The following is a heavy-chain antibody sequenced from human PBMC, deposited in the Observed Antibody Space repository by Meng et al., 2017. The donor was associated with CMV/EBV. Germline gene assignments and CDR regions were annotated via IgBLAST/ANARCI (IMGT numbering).Heavy chain of an antibody. Sequence: SGPTLVKPRQTLTLTCTFPGFSLSTSGVGVGWIRQPTEKALEWLTLIYWNDDKRYSPSLKSRLTITKDTSKNQVVLTMTNMDPVDTATYYCAQTYSSSSLFDYWGQGKLVTVSS. J-gene: IGHJ4*01. CDR1: GFSLSTSGVG. CDR3: AQTYSSSSLFDY. D-gene: IGHD6-6*01. V-gene: IGHV2-5*01. CDR2: IYWNDDK.